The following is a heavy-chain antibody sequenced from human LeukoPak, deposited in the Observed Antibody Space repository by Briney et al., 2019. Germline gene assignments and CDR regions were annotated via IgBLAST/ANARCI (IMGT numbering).Heavy chain of an antibody. D-gene: IGHD6-13*01. CDR1: GYTFTNYG. J-gene: IGHJ6*03. CDR3: ARASIFIAAAGKERYYYYYMDV. Sequence: ASVKVSCKASGYTFTNYGFTWVRQAPGRGLEWMGWISTFNGNTNYAQKYQGRVTMTTDTSTSTAYMELRSLRSDDTAVYYCARASIFIAAAGKERYYYYYMDVWGKGTTVTVSS. V-gene: IGHV1-18*01. CDR2: ISTFNGNT.